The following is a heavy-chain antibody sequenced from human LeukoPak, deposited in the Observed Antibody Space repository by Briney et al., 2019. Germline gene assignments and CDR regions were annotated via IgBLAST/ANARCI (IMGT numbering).Heavy chain of an antibody. CDR2: VNPNSGGT. CDR1: GYTFTGYY. Sequence: XSVKVSCKASGYTFTGYYMHWVRQAPGQGLEWTGWVNPNSGGTNYAQKFQGRVTMTTDTSTSTAYMELRSLRSDDTAVYYCARDRGYYDSSGGTWGQGTLVTVSS. J-gene: IGHJ4*02. CDR3: ARDRGYYDSSGGT. V-gene: IGHV1-2*02. D-gene: IGHD3-22*01.